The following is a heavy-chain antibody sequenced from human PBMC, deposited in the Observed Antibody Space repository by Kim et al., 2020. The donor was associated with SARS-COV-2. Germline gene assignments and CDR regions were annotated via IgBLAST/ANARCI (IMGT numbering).Heavy chain of an antibody. CDR3: ARGGYRYGYFDY. V-gene: IGHV4-4*07. D-gene: IGHD5-18*01. J-gene: IGHJ4*02. Sequence: NHTPSPNGRVTMSVDTSKNQFSLKLSSVSAADTAVSYCARGGYRYGYFDYWGQGTLVTVSS.